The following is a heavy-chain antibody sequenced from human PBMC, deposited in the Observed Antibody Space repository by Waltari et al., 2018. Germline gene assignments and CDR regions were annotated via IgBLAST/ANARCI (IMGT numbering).Heavy chain of an antibody. J-gene: IGHJ5*02. V-gene: IGHV4-34*01. CDR1: GASFSSYY. CDR3: TRGGNYDFWSHSPFVDP. D-gene: IGHD3-3*01. CDR2: IRHPGNT. Sequence: QVQLQQWGAGLLKPSETLSLPCSVSGASFSSYYWGWVRHVPGKGLEWIGQIRHPGNTNYNPSLQSRVAISIDTSRNQFSLRVFSVTAADTGLYFCTRGGNYDFWSHSPFVDPWGQGTQVSVSS.